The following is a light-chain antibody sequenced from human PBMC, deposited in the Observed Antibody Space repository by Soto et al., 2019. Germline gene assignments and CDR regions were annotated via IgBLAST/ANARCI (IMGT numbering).Light chain of an antibody. V-gene: IGLV1-47*01. CDR1: SSNVGSNS. Sequence: QSVLTQAHSASGTPGQRVTISCSGSSSNVGSNSVYWYQQLPGTAPKLLIYRNDQRPSGVPDRFSASKSGTSASLAISGLRSEDEAVYYCAAWDDSLNGHVFGTGTKLTVL. CDR3: AAWDDSLNGHV. J-gene: IGLJ1*01. CDR2: RND.